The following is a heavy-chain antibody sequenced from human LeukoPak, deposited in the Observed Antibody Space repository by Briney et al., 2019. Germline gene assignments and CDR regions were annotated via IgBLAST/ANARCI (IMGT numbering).Heavy chain of an antibody. J-gene: IGHJ4*02. CDR1: GITLSNYA. CDR3: AKRGIVIRGVLIMGFHKEAYYFDS. V-gene: IGHV3-23*01. CDR2: ISGSAGGT. D-gene: IGHD3-10*01. Sequence: GGSLRLSCVVSGITLSNYAINWVRQAPGKGLEWVSGISGSAGGTKYADSVKGRFTISRDNSLNTVYLQMNSLRAEDTAVYFCAKRGIVIRGVLIMGFHKEAYYFDSWGQGILVTLSS.